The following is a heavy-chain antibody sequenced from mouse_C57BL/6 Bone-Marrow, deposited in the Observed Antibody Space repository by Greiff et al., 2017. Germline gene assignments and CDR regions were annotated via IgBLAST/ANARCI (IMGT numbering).Heavy chain of an antibody. V-gene: IGHV1-55*01. J-gene: IGHJ4*01. Sequence: QVQLQQPGAELVKPGASVKMSCKASGYTFTSYWITWVKQRPGQGLEWIGDIYPGSGSTNYNEKFKSKATLTVDTSSSTASMQLSSLTSEDTAVYYCAREDSSGYLYYAMDDWGQGTSVTVSS. CDR1: GYTFTSYW. CDR3: AREDSSGYLYYAMDD. CDR2: IYPGSGST. D-gene: IGHD3-2*02.